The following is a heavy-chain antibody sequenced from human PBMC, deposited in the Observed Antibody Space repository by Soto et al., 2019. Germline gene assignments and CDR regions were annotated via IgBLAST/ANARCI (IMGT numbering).Heavy chain of an antibody. Sequence: VQLMQSGAEVKQPGSSVKVSCKASGGTFSSHSINWVRQAPGQGLEWMGGIITLFGTANYAQNFQGRVTITADQSTSTAYMELNSLRSEDTAVYFCAKVTHRGPIAVAGPLGSWGQGTLVIVSS. J-gene: IGHJ4*02. CDR3: AKVTHRGPIAVAGPLGS. CDR2: IITLFGTA. D-gene: IGHD6-19*01. CDR1: GGTFSSHS. V-gene: IGHV1-69*01.